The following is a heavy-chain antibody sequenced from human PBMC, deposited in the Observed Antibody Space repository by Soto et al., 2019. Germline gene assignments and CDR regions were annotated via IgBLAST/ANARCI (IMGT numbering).Heavy chain of an antibody. D-gene: IGHD4-4*01. CDR2: INPNSGDT. Sequence: QVQLVQSGAEVKKPGASVKVSCKASGYTFTGYYMHWVRQAPGQGLEWMGWINPNSGDTNYAQKFQGRVTMTRDTSISTAYMELSRLRSDDTAVYYCASADYIIPFDPWGQGTLVTVSS. CDR1: GYTFTGYY. CDR3: ASADYIIPFDP. J-gene: IGHJ5*02. V-gene: IGHV1-2*02.